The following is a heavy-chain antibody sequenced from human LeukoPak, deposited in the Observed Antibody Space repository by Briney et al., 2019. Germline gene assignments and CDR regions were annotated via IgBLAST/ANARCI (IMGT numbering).Heavy chain of an antibody. CDR1: GFTVSDYY. V-gene: IGHV3-11*04. J-gene: IGHJ6*03. CDR3: AREGYDFWGVYMDV. Sequence: PGGSLRLSCAASGFTVSDYYMSWIRQAPGKGLEWISFISSSGSTIYYADSVKGRFTISRDNAKNSLYLQMNSLRAEDTAVYYCAREGYDFWGVYMDVWGKGTTVTVSS. D-gene: IGHD3-3*01. CDR2: ISSSGSTI.